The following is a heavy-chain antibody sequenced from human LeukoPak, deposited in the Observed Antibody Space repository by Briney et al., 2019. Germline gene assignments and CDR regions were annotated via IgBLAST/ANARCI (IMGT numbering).Heavy chain of an antibody. CDR2: ISSSGNTI. J-gene: IGHJ6*04. CDR3: AREDCSGGSCYPDYYYYYGMDV. V-gene: IGHV3-48*03. Sequence: GGSLRLSCAASGFTFSSYEMNWVRQAPGKGLEWVSYISSSGNTIYYADSVKGRFTISRDNAKNSLYLQMNSLRAEDTAVYYCAREDCSGGSCYPDYYYYYGMDVWGKGTTVTVSS. D-gene: IGHD2-15*01. CDR1: GFTFSSYE.